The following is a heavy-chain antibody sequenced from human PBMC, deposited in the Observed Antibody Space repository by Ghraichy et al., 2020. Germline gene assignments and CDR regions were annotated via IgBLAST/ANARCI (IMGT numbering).Heavy chain of an antibody. CDR1: GFTFSSYA. CDR2: ISGSGGST. D-gene: IGHD2-21*02. CDR3: AKMKADIVVVTALLDY. J-gene: IGHJ4*02. V-gene: IGHV3-23*01. Sequence: GSLRLSCAASGFTFSSYAMSWVRQAPGKGLEWVSAISGSGGSTYYADSVKGRFTISRDNSKNTLYLQMNSLRAEDTAVYYCAKMKADIVVVTALLDYWGQGTLVTVSS.